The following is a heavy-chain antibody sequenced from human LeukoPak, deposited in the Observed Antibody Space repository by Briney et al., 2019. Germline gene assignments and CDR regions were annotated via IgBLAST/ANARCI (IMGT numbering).Heavy chain of an antibody. J-gene: IGHJ3*02. V-gene: IGHV3-66*01. CDR2: IYSCGST. D-gene: IGHD3-10*01. CDR1: GFTVSSNY. Sequence: GGSLRLSCAASGFTVSSNYMSWVRQAPGKGLEWVSVIYSCGSTYYADSVKGRFTISRDNSKNTLYLQMNSLRAEDTAVYYCARYYGSGAFDIWGQGTMVTVSS. CDR3: ARYYGSGAFDI.